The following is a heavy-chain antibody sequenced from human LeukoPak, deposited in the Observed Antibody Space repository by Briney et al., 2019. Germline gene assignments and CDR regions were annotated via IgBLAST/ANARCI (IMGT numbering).Heavy chain of an antibody. J-gene: IGHJ4*02. V-gene: IGHV3-9*01. CDR2: ISWNSGRI. D-gene: IGHD3-10*01. CDR3: AKGTQRGDSGWGYFIDY. CDR1: GFTFDNNA. Sequence: GGSLRLSCAASGFTFDNNAMHWVRQAPGKGLEWVSGISWNSGRIDYADSVKGRFTISRDNAKNSLYLQMNSLRAEDTALYYCAKGTQRGDSGWGYFIDYWGQGTLVTVSS.